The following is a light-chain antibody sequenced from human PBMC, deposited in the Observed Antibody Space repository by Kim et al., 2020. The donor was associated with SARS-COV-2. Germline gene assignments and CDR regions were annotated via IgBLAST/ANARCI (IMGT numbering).Light chain of an antibody. CDR3: KQYENYWT. CDR2: QAS. CDR1: QSVDGW. J-gene: IGKJ1*01. Sequence: DIQMTQSPSTLSAFVGDRVTMTCRASQSVDGWLAWYQQRRGKAPRLLIYQASKLASGVPSRFSGSGSGTDVTLTVSDLQSDDSAVYYCKQYENYWTFGPGTKVDIK. V-gene: IGKV1-5*03.